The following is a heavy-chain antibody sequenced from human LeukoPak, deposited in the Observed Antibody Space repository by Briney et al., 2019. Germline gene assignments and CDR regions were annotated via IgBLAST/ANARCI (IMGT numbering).Heavy chain of an antibody. J-gene: IGHJ6*03. CDR1: GGSIRSYY. Sequence: SETLSLTCTVSGGSIRSYYWSWIRQPPGKGLEWIGSIYHSGSTYYNPSLKSRVTISVDTSKNQFSLKLSSVTAADTAVYYCARGGGMGHYYYYMDVWGKGTTVTISS. CDR3: ARGGGMGHYYYYMDV. V-gene: IGHV4-38-2*02. CDR2: IYHSGST. D-gene: IGHD5-24*01.